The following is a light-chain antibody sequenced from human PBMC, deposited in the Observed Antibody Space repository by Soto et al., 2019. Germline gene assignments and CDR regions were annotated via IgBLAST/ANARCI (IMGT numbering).Light chain of an antibody. CDR1: QDISTY. V-gene: IGKV1-27*01. CDR2: AAY. Sequence: DIQMTQAPSSLSASVGDRVTITCRARQDISTYLAWYQQKPGKVPKLLISAAYTLQSGVPPRFSGRGSGTDVTLTISSLQPEDVATYYCQKYDNAPLPFGGGTKVEIK. CDR3: QKYDNAPLP. J-gene: IGKJ4*01.